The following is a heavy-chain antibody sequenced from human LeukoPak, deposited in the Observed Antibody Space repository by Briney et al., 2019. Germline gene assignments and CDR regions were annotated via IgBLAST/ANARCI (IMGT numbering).Heavy chain of an antibody. Sequence: GGSLRLSCAASGFTFSSYAMHWVRQAPGKGLEWVAVISYDGSNKYYADSVKGRFTISRDNSMNTLYLQMNRLRAEDTAVYYCAKSRGWLQIWDYWGQGTLVTVSS. V-gene: IGHV3-30*04. CDR3: AKSRGWLQIWDY. D-gene: IGHD5-24*01. J-gene: IGHJ4*02. CDR2: ISYDGSNK. CDR1: GFTFSSYA.